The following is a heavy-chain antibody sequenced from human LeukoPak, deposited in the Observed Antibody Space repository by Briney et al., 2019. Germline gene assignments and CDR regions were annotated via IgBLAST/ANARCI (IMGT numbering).Heavy chain of an antibody. V-gene: IGHV4-59*01. D-gene: IGHD1-26*01. Sequence: TSETLSLTCTVSGGSISSYYWSWIRQPPGKGLEWIGYIYYSGSTNYNPSLKSRVTISVDTSKNQFSLKLSSVTAADTAVYYCARRMGATPTLNWFDPWGQGTLVTVSS. J-gene: IGHJ5*02. CDR1: GGSISSYY. CDR2: IYYSGST. CDR3: ARRMGATPTLNWFDP.